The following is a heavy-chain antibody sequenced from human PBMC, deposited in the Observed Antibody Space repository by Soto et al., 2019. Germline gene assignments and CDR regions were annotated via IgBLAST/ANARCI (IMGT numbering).Heavy chain of an antibody. V-gene: IGHV1-69*12. CDR2: TIPIFGTA. CDR3: ARGDFYYDSSGYYGGFAY. J-gene: IGHJ4*02. D-gene: IGHD3-22*01. Sequence: QVQLVQSGAEVKKPGSSVKVSCKASGGTFSSYAISWVRQAPGQGLEWMGGTIPIFGTANYAQKFQGRVMLTEDESTSTAYLEVSNLRSEDTALYYCARGDFYYDSSGYYGGFAYWGQGTLVPVSS. CDR1: GGTFSSYA.